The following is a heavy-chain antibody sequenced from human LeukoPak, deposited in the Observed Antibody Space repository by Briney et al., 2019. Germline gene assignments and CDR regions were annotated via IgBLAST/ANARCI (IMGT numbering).Heavy chain of an antibody. CDR2: IKHSGST. CDR3: ARGVGAAAGLPPFDY. Sequence: SETLSLTCAVYGGSFSGYYWSWIRQPPGKGLEWIGEIKHSGSTNYNPSLKSRVTISVDTSKKQSSLKLSSVTAADTAVYYCARGVGAAAGLPPFDYWGQGTLVTVSS. J-gene: IGHJ4*02. CDR1: GGSFSGYY. V-gene: IGHV4-34*01. D-gene: IGHD6-13*01.